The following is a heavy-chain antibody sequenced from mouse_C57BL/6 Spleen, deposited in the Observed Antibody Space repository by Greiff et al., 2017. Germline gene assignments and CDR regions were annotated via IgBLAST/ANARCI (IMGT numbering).Heavy chain of an antibody. CDR3: ARSKVYYDYDDAFAY. Sequence: QVQLQQSGPELVKPGASVKISCKASGYAFSSSWMNWVKQRPGKGLEWIGRIYPGDGDTNYNGKFKGKATLTADKSSSTAYMQLRSLTSENSAVSFCARSKVYYDYDDAFAYWGQGTLVTVSA. J-gene: IGHJ3*01. CDR2: IYPGDGDT. D-gene: IGHD2-4*01. CDR1: GYAFSSSW. V-gene: IGHV1-82*01.